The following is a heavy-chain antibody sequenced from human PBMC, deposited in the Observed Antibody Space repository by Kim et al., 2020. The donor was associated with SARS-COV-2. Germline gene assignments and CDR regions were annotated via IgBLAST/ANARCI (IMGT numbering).Heavy chain of an antibody. D-gene: IGHD3-3*01. CDR3: ARTSWGGSYYYYGMDV. CDR2: IIPIFGTA. Sequence: SVKVSCKASGGTFSSYAISWVRQAPGQGLEWMGGIIPIFGTANYAQKFQGRVTITADESTSTAYMELSSLRSEDTAVYYCARTSWGGSYYYYGMDVWGKGTTVTVSS. CDR1: GGTFSSYA. J-gene: IGHJ6*04. V-gene: IGHV1-69*13.